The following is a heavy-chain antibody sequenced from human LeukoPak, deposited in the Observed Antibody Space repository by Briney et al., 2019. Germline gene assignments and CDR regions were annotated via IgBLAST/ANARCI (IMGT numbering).Heavy chain of an antibody. J-gene: IGHJ3*02. V-gene: IGHV4-59*12. CDR2: ISFSGST. D-gene: IGHD5-18*01. CDR1: GASISSYY. Sequence: SETLSLTCTVSGASISSYYWSWIRQPPGKGLEWIGYISFSGSTNYNPSLKSRVTISVDTSKNQFSLKLSSVTAADTAVYYCARDLVEDTAMVDSLYSIWGQGTMVTVSS. CDR3: ARDLVEDTAMVDSLYSI.